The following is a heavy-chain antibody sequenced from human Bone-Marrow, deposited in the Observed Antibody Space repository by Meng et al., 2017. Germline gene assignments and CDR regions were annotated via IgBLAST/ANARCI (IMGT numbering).Heavy chain of an antibody. CDR2: INPNSGAT. J-gene: IGHJ3*02. V-gene: IGHV1-2*02. CDR3: AKDLRNWNDAFDI. CDR1: GYTFSDYY. Sequence: ASVKVSCKASGYTFSDYYMDWVRQAPGQGLEWMGWINPNSGATNYAQKFQGRVTLTRDKSITTVYMDVTSLRSDDTAVYYCAKDLRNWNDAFDIWGQGTMVTFSS. D-gene: IGHD1-20*01.